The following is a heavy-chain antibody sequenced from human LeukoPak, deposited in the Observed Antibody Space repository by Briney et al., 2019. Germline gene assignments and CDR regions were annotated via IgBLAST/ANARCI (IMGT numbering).Heavy chain of an antibody. CDR1: GYTFTSYG. D-gene: IGHD2-15*01. CDR3: ARHYCSGGSCYGAFDY. J-gene: IGHJ4*02. Sequence: ASVKVSCKASGYTFTSYGISWVRQAPGQGLEWMGWISTYNGNTNYAQKLQGRVTMTTDTSTSTAYMELRSLRSDDTALYYCARHYCSGGSCYGAFDYWGQGTLVTVSS. CDR2: ISTYNGNT. V-gene: IGHV1-18*01.